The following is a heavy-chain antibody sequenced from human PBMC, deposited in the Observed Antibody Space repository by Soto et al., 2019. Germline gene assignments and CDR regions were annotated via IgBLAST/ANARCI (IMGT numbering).Heavy chain of an antibody. CDR1: RYTFAGCY. D-gene: IGHD3-22*01. Sequence: GASVKVSCKASRYTFAGCYMHWVRQAPEQGLEWMGLINPNSGGTNYAQKFQGRVSMTRDTSISTAYMELSRLRSEDTAVYYCAPDLVYYYDSSGYSEPFDYWGQGTLVTVSS. CDR3: APDLVYYYDSSGYSEPFDY. V-gene: IGHV1-2*02. J-gene: IGHJ4*02. CDR2: INPNSGGT.